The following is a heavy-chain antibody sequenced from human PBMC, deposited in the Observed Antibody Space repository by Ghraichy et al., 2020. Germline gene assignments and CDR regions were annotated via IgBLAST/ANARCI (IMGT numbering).Heavy chain of an antibody. Sequence: SETPSLTCTVSGGSISSYYWSWIRQPPGKGLEWIGYIYYSGSTNYNPSLKSRVTISVDTSKNQFSLKLSSVTAADTAVYYCARGVQWGIAVAGTRYYGMDVWGQGTTVTVSS. CDR1: GGSISSYY. V-gene: IGHV4-59*01. D-gene: IGHD6-19*01. J-gene: IGHJ6*02. CDR2: IYYSGST. CDR3: ARGVQWGIAVAGTRYYGMDV.